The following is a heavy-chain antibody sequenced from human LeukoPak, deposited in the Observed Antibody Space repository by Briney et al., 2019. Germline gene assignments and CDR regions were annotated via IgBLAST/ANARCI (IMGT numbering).Heavy chain of an antibody. V-gene: IGHV1-24*01. CDR3: ATGPRYCSGGSCSYLFDY. CDR1: GYTLTELS. CDR2: FDPEDGET. Sequence: VASVKVSCKVSGYTLTELSMHWVRQAPGKGLEWMGGFDPEDGETIYAQKFQGRVTMTEGTSTDTAYMELSSLRSEDTAVYYCATGPRYCSGGSCSYLFDYWGQGTLVTVSS. J-gene: IGHJ4*02. D-gene: IGHD2-15*01.